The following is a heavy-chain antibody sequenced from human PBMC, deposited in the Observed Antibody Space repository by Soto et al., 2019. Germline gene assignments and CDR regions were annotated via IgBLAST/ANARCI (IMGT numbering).Heavy chain of an antibody. Sequence: PGGSLRLSCGASGLSVSDNYMGWVRQAPGRGLEWVSVMYAGGDTHYADSVKGRFTISRDNVKNTLYLQMNSLRADDTAVYYCARGLYGYSVGYDHWGQGTLVTVSS. CDR1: GLSVSDNY. CDR2: MYAGGDT. CDR3: ARGLYGYSVGYDH. V-gene: IGHV3-53*01. J-gene: IGHJ4*02. D-gene: IGHD4-17*01.